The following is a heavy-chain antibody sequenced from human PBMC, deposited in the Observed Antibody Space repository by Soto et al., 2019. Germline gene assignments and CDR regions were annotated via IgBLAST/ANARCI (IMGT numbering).Heavy chain of an antibody. CDR1: GYTFTSHA. J-gene: IGHJ4*02. V-gene: IGHV1-3*01. CDR2: INAGNGNT. CDR3: ARVGSGWYRAGFDY. D-gene: IGHD6-19*01. Sequence: VQLVQSGAEVKKPGASVKVSCKASGYTFTSHAMHWVRQAPGQRLEWMGWINAGNGNTKYSQKFQGRVTITRDTSASTAYMELSSLRSEDTAVYYCARVGSGWYRAGFDYWGQGTLVTVSS.